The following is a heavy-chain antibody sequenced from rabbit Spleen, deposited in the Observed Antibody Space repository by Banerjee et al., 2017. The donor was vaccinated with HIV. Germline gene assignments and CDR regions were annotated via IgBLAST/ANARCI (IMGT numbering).Heavy chain of an antibody. J-gene: IGHJ4*01. Sequence: QSLEESGGDLVKPGASLTLTCTASGFSFSSNYMCWVRQAPGKGLEWIACINAATGKPVYATWAKGRFTISRTSSTTVTLRMTSLTAADRAAYFCARDLVGVIGWNFYLWGPGTLVTVS. CDR2: INAATGKP. CDR1: GFSFSSNY. D-gene: IGHD1-1*01. CDR3: ARDLVGVIGWNFYL. V-gene: IGHV1S40*01.